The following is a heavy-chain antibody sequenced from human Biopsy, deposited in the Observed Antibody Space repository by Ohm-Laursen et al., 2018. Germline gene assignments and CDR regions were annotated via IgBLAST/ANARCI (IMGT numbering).Heavy chain of an antibody. V-gene: IGHV1-2*02. D-gene: IGHD3-9*01. CDR2: INPNSGGT. Sequence: GASVKVSCKASGYTFTDSYMHWVRQAPGQGLEWMGWINPNSGGTNYAQKFQDRVTVAADTSTSTATMELRSLRSDDTAVYYCATKLTGYFHHWGQGTLVIVSS. CDR3: ATKLTGYFHH. CDR1: GYTFTDSY. J-gene: IGHJ1*01.